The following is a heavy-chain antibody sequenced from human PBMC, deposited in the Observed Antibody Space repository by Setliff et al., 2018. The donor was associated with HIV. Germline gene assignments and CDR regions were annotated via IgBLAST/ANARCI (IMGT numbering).Heavy chain of an antibody. Sequence: ASVKVSCKASGYIFTSYYMHWLRQVPGQGLEWMGIVDPSGGSTHYAQKFEGSVTMTRDTSTSTFHMELSSLTSEDRAIYYCARDGRAVTSLMVVVSLKNGMDVWGQGTTVTVSS. D-gene: IGHD3-22*01. V-gene: IGHV1-46*01. CDR2: VDPSGGST. CDR3: ARDGRAVTSLMVVVSLKNGMDV. CDR1: GYIFTSYY. J-gene: IGHJ6*02.